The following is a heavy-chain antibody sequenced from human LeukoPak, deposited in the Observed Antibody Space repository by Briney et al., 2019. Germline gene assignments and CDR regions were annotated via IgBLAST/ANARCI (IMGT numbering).Heavy chain of an antibody. CDR1: GFIFTRHA. D-gene: IGHD6-6*01. CDR2: TGISSVNT. CDR3: AKDIGYSSSSGVDY. V-gene: IGHV3-23*01. J-gene: IGHJ4*02. Sequence: GGSLRLSCAASGFIFTRHAMTWVRQAPGKGLEWVCTTGISSVNTLCADSVNGRFTISRDNAKNSLYLQMNSLRAEDTALYYCAKDIGYSSSSGVDYWGQGTMVTVSS.